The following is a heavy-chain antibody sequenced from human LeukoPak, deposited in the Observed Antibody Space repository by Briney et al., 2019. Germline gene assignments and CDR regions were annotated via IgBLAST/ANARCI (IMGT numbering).Heavy chain of an antibody. J-gene: IGHJ4*02. D-gene: IGHD3-10*01. CDR1: GFTFSSYG. V-gene: IGHV3-30*18. CDR2: ISYDGSNK. CDR3: AKDLYPPGISPDY. Sequence: GGSLRLSCAASGFTFSSYGMHWVRQAPGKGLEWVAVISYDGSNKNYADSVKGRFTISRDNSKNTLYLQMNSLRAEDTAVYYCAKDLYPPGISPDYWGQGTLVTVSS.